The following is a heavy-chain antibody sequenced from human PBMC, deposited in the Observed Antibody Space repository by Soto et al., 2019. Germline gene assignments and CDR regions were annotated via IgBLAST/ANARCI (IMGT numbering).Heavy chain of an antibody. Sequence: GASVKVSCKASGYTFTSYAMHWVRQAPGQRLEWMGWINAGNGNTKYSQKFQGRVTITRDTSASTAYMELSSLRSEDTAVYYCARPLNSSGWYSIYYYYGMDVWGQGTTVTVSS. CDR1: GYTFTSYA. J-gene: IGHJ6*02. CDR2: INAGNGNT. D-gene: IGHD6-19*01. CDR3: ARPLNSSGWYSIYYYYGMDV. V-gene: IGHV1-3*01.